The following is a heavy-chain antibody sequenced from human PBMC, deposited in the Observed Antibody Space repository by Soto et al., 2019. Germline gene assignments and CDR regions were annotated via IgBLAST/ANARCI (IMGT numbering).Heavy chain of an antibody. J-gene: IGHJ4*02. CDR1: GFLVSRNY. CDR2: MYSDGTT. V-gene: IGHV3-53*01. CDR3: ARSPYCGTECNSGSFDY. Sequence: EVQLVESGGGLVQPGGSLRLSCAASGFLVSRNYMTWVRQAPGEGLDWVSVMYSDGTTHYVESVKGRFSISRDNSKNTVYLQKSTLTAEDTAVSYCARSPYCGTECNSGSFDYWGQGTLVTVSS. D-gene: IGHD2-21*01.